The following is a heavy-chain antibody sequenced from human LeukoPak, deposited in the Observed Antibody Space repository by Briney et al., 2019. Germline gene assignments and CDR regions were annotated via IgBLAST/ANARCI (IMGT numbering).Heavy chain of an antibody. V-gene: IGHV1-46*01. Sequence: ASVKVSCKASGYTFTSYYMHWVRQAPGQGLEWMGIINPSGGNTNYAQKFQERVTITRDMSTSTAYMELSSLRSEDTAVYYCAAGLSGYTVDYWGQGTLVTVSS. J-gene: IGHJ4*02. CDR3: AAGLSGYTVDY. D-gene: IGHD3-22*01. CDR1: GYTFTSYY. CDR2: INPSGGNT.